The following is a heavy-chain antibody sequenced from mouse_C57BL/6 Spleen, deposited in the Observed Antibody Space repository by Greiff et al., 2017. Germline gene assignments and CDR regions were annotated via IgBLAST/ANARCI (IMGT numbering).Heavy chain of an antibody. CDR1: GYAFSSYW. CDR3: ARYGNSYYFDY. Sequence: QVQLKESGAELVKPGASVKISCKASGYAFSSYWMNWVKQRPGKGLEWIGQIYPGDGDTNYNGTFKGKATLTADKSSSTAYMQLSSLTAEDSAVYFCARYGNSYYFDYWGQGTTLTVSS. V-gene: IGHV1-80*01. D-gene: IGHD2-1*01. J-gene: IGHJ2*01. CDR2: IYPGDGDT.